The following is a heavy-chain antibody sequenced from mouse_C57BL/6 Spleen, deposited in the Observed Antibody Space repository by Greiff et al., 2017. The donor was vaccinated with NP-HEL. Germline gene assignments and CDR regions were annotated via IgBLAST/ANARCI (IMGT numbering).Heavy chain of an antibody. D-gene: IGHD3-1*01. J-gene: IGHJ3*01. CDR2: INPSSGYT. Sequence: VQLQQSGAELARPGASVKMSCKASGYTFTSYTMHWVKQRPGQGLEWIGYINPSSGYTKYNQKFKDKATLTADKSSSTAYMQLSSLTSEDSAVYYCARSGGFDGFAYWGQGTLVTVSA. CDR1: GYTFTSYT. CDR3: ARSGGFDGFAY. V-gene: IGHV1-4*01.